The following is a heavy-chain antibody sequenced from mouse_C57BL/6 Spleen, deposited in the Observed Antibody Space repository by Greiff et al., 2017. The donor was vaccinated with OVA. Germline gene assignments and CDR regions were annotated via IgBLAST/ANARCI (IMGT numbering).Heavy chain of an antibody. CDR1: GYTFTSYW. V-gene: IGHV1-64*01. CDR3: ARGSSGPHWYCDV. CDR2: IHPNSGST. Sequence: QVQLKQPGAELVKPGASVKLSCKASGYTFTSYWMHWVKQRPGQGLEWIGMIHPNSGSTNYNEKFKSKATLTVDKSSSTAYMQLSSLTSEDSAVYYCARGSSGPHWYCDVWGTGTTVTVSS. D-gene: IGHD3-2*02. J-gene: IGHJ1*03.